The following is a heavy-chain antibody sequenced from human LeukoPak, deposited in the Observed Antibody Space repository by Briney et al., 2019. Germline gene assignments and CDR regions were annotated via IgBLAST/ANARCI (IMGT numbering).Heavy chain of an antibody. CDR1: GFTFSSYA. CDR2: ISYDGSNK. Sequence: GGSLRLSCAASGFTFSSYAMHWVRQAPGEGLEWVALISYDGSNKYYADSVKGRFTISRDNSKNTLYLQMNSLRAEDTAVYYCAKPGTNWGNFDYWGQGTLVTVSS. J-gene: IGHJ4*02. CDR3: AKPGTNWGNFDY. V-gene: IGHV3-30*18. D-gene: IGHD7-27*01.